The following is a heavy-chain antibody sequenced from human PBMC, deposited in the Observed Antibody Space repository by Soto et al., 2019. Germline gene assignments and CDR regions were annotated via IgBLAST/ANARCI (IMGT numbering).Heavy chain of an antibody. D-gene: IGHD1-26*01. CDR2: IKRDGSEK. Sequence: GGSLRLSCTASGFMFGSYWMTWVRHVPGKGLQWVANIKRDGSEKYYVDFVKGRFTISRDNADNSVFLDMNNLRVDDTATYYCARVRATACEIDYWGQGALVTVSS. V-gene: IGHV3-7*03. CDR1: GFMFGSYW. J-gene: IGHJ4*02. CDR3: ARVRATACEIDY.